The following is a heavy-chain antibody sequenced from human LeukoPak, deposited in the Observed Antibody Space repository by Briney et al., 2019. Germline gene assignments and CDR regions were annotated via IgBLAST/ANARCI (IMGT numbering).Heavy chain of an antibody. D-gene: IGHD2-15*01. Sequence: PSETLSLTCAVYGGSFSGYYWSWIRQPPGKGLEWIGEINHSGSTNYNPSLKSRVTISVDTSKNQFSLKLSAVTAADTTVDYCAXXXXXWSSLTYYYYGMDVWGQGTTVTVSS. V-gene: IGHV4-34*01. CDR3: AXXXXXWSSLTYYYYGMDV. CDR2: INHSGST. J-gene: IGHJ6*02. CDR1: GGSFSGYY.